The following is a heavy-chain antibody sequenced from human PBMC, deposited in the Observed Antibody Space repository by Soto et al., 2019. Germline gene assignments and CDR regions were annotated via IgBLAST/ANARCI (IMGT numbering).Heavy chain of an antibody. J-gene: IGHJ3*02. CDR1: GGTFSSYA. D-gene: IGHD5-18*01. CDR2: IIPIFGTA. Sequence: ASVKVSCKASGGTFSSYAIRWVRQAPGQGLEWMGGIIPIFGTANYAQKFQGRVTITADESTSTAYMELSSLRSEDTAVYYCARDTFPSYSYAYVNGGGAFDIWGQGTMVTVSS. V-gene: IGHV1-69*13. CDR3: ARDTFPSYSYAYVNGGGAFDI.